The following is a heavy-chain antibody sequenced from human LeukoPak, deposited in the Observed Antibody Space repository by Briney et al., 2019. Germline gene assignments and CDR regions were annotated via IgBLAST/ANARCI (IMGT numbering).Heavy chain of an antibody. V-gene: IGHV3-53*01. J-gene: IGHJ6*02. CDR1: GFTVSSNY. CDR2: IYSGGST. D-gene: IGHD4-23*01. CDR3: ARDRRDYGGNPSNYYGMDV. Sequence: GGSLRLSCAASGFTVSSNYMSWVRQAPGKGLELVSVIYSGGSTYYADSVKGRFTISRDNSKNTLYLQMDSLRAEDTAVYYCARDRRDYGGNPSNYYGMDVWGQGTTVTVSS.